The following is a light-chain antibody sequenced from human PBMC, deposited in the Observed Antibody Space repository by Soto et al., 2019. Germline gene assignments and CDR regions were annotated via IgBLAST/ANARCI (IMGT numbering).Light chain of an antibody. CDR1: SSNIGSHT. Sequence: QSVLTQPPSASGTPEQRVTISCSGSSSNIGSHTVNWYQQLPGTATKHLIYSNNQRPSGVPDRFSGSMSGTSASLAISGLQSEDEADYYCAAWDDSLNGRVFGTGTKVTVL. J-gene: IGLJ1*01. CDR3: AAWDDSLNGRV. CDR2: SNN. V-gene: IGLV1-44*01.